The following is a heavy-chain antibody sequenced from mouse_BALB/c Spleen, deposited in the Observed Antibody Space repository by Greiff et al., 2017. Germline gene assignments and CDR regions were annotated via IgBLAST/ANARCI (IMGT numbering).Heavy chain of an antibody. V-gene: IGHV1-4*02. CDR2: INPSSGYT. CDR1: GYTFTSYT. J-gene: IGHJ4*01. CDR3: ARLPDYYGSSYAMDY. D-gene: IGHD1-1*01. Sequence: VQLQQSAAELARPGASVKMSCKASGYTFTSYTMHWVKQRPGQGLEWIGYINPSSGYTEYNQKFKDKTTLTADKSSSTAYMQLSSLTSEDSAVYYCARLPDYYGSSYAMDYWGQGTSVTVSS.